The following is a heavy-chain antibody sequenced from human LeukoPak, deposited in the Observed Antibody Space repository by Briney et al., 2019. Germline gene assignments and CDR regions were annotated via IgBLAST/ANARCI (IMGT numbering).Heavy chain of an antibody. CDR2: IITIFGTA. CDR3: ARDGDCSGGSCYSFDY. V-gene: IGHV1-69*13. CDR1: GGTFSSYA. D-gene: IGHD2-15*01. J-gene: IGHJ4*02. Sequence: SVKVSCKASGGTFSSYAISWVRQAPGQGLEWMGGIITIFGTANYAQKFQGRVTITADESTSTAYMELSSLRSEDTAVYYCARDGDCSGGSCYSFDYWGQGTLVTVSS.